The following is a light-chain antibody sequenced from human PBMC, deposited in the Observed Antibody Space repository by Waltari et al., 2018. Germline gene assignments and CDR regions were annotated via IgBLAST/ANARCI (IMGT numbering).Light chain of an antibody. V-gene: IGKV1-16*01. CDR3: QHYHSYPLT. CDR1: HDINDD. CDR2: YAS. J-gene: IGKJ4*01. Sequence: DIQMTQSPSSLSASVGDPITITCRASHDINDDLAWYQQKSGTAPRPLIYYASNLQDGVPSRFTGRGSGTDFTLTISGLLPEDFATYYCQHYHSYPLTFGGGTKVEIK.